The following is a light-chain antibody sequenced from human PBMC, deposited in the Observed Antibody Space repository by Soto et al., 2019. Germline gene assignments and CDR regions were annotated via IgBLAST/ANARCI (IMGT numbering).Light chain of an antibody. CDR3: QKFNTAPLT. J-gene: IGKJ5*01. Sequence: DIQMTQSPSSLSASVGDRVTITCRASQDISVYLAWYQQKPGKVPKLLIYSASTLQSGVPSRFSGSGSGTDFTLNISSLQPEDAATYYCQKFNTAPLTFGQGTRLEIK. CDR1: QDISVY. V-gene: IGKV1-27*01. CDR2: SAS.